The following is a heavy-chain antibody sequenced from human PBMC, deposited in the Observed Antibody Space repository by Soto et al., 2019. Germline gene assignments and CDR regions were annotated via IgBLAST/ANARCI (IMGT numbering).Heavy chain of an antibody. CDR1: VFTFGDYA. D-gene: IGHD3-10*01. Sequence: RSLRLSCTASVFTFGDYAMSWFRQAPGKGLEWVGFIRSKAYGGTTEYAASVKGRFTISRDDSKSIAYLQMNSLKTEDTAVYYCTRGSLSGNPYYHGMDVWGQGTTVTVSS. V-gene: IGHV3-49*03. CDR2: IRSKAYGGTT. CDR3: TRGSLSGNPYYHGMDV. J-gene: IGHJ6*02.